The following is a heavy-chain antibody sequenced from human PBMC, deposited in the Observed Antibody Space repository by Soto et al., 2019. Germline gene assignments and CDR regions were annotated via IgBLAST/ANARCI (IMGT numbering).Heavy chain of an antibody. D-gene: IGHD6-13*01. CDR3: AKDLAAAGTQDAFDV. J-gene: IGHJ3*01. Sequence: EVQLVESGGGLVQSGRSLRLSCAASGFTFDDYAMHWVRQAPGKGLEWVSGISWNGDTIAYADSVKGRFTISRDNAKNSLYLQMNSLRPEDTALYYCAKDLAAAGTQDAFDVWGQGTMVTVSS. CDR2: ISWNGDTI. CDR1: GFTFDDYA. V-gene: IGHV3-9*01.